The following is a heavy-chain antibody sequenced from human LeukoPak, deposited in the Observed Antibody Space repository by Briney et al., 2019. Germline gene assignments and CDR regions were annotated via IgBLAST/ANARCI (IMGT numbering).Heavy chain of an antibody. J-gene: IGHJ5*02. CDR3: ARDRQWLANSNWFDP. CDR1: RLTFSNYA. V-gene: IGHV3-30-3*01. D-gene: IGHD6-19*01. CDR2: ISYDGSNK. Sequence: GGSLRLSCAASRLTFSNYAMTWVRQAPGKGLEWVAVISYDGSNKYYADSVKGRFTISRDNSKNTLYLQMNSLRAEDTAVYYCARDRQWLANSNWFDPWGQGTLVTVSS.